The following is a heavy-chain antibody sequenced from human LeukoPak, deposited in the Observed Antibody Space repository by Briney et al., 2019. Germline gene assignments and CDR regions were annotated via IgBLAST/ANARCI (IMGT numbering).Heavy chain of an antibody. D-gene: IGHD3-22*01. CDR2: IYYSGST. CDR1: GGSISSYY. V-gene: IGHV4-59*01. J-gene: IGHJ5*02. Sequence: PSETLSLTCTVSGGSISSYYWSWIRQPPGKGLEWIGYIYYSGSTNYNPSLKSRVTISVDTSKNQFSLKLSSVTAADTAVYYCARETDYYDSSGYYSPAWGQGTLVTVSS. CDR3: ARETDYYDSSGYYSPA.